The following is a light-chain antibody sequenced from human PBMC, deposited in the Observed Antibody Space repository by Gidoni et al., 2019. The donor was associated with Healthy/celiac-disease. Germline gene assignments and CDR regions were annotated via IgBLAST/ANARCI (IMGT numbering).Light chain of an antibody. J-gene: IGLJ2*01. Sequence: QAVLTQPSSLSASPGASASLTCTLRSGINVGTYRIYWYQQKPGSPPQYLLRYKSDSDKQQGSGVPSRFSGSKDASANAGILRISGLQSEDEADDYCMIWHSSAVVFGGGTKLTVL. CDR1: SGINVGTYR. CDR2: YKSDSDK. V-gene: IGLV5-45*02. CDR3: MIWHSSAVV.